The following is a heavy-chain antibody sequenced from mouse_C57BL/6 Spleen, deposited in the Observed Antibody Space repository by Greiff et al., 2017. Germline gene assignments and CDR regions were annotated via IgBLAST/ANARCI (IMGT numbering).Heavy chain of an antibody. Sequence: VKLVESGAELVRPGASVTLSCKASGYTFTDYEMDWVKQTPVHGLEWIGAIDPETGGTAYNQKFKGKAILTADKSSSTAYMELPSLTSEDSAVYYSIAQAGAMDYGGQGTSVTVSS. CDR1: GYTFTDYE. CDR3: IAQAGAMDY. V-gene: IGHV1-15*01. J-gene: IGHJ4*01. CDR2: IDPETGGT. D-gene: IGHD3-2*02.